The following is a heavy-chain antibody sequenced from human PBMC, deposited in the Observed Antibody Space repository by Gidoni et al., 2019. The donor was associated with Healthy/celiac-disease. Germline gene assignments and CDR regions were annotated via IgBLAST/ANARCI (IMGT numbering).Heavy chain of an antibody. V-gene: IGHV3-23*01. Sequence: EVQLLESGGGLVQPGGSLRLSCAASGFTFSRYAMSWVRQAPGKGLGWVSASSGSGGSTYYADSGKGRFTISRDNSKNTLYLQMNSLRAEDTAVYYCAVELDYGDYGYYYYGMDVWGQGTTVTVSS. CDR3: AVELDYGDYGYYYYGMDV. CDR2: SSGSGGST. CDR1: GFTFSRYA. D-gene: IGHD4-17*01. J-gene: IGHJ6*02.